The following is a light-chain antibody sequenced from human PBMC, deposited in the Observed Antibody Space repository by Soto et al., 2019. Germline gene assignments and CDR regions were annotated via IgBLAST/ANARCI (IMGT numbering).Light chain of an antibody. V-gene: IGLV2-23*02. Sequence: QSVLTQPASVSASPGQSITISCTGTSSDIGSSNLVSWYQHHPAKAPKLINFEVSRRPSGVSGRFSGSKSDNTASLTISGLQADDEADYYCCSFARSTTFYVFGTGTKVTVL. CDR1: SSDIGSSNL. CDR2: EVS. J-gene: IGLJ1*01. CDR3: CSFARSTTFYV.